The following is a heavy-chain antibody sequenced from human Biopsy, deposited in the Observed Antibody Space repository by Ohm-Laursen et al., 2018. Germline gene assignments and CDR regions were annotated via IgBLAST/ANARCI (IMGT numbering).Heavy chain of an antibody. D-gene: IGHD3-22*01. CDR1: GITVSGNY. V-gene: IGHV3-53*01. Sequence: LSLTCAASGITVSGNYMTWVRQAPGKGLEWVSVIDSGGYTHYTDSVKGRFTISRDNSKNTLYLQMNNLSAEDTAVYYCARSTYYYESSGTRRGLDIWGQGTMVTVSS. CDR3: ARSTYYYESSGTRRGLDI. J-gene: IGHJ3*02. CDR2: IDSGGYT.